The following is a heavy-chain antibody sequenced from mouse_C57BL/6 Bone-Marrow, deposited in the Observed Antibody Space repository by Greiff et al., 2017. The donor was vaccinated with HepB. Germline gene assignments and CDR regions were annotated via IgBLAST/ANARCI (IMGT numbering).Heavy chain of an antibody. J-gene: IGHJ1*03. V-gene: IGHV2-4*01. D-gene: IGHD4-1*01. CDR3: AKTVNWDWYFDV. CDR1: GFSLTSYG. CDR2: IWSGGST. Sequence: VKLMESGPGLVQPSQRLSITCTVSGFSLTSYGVHWVRQPPGKGLEWLGVIWSGGSTDYNAAFISRLSISKDNSKSQVFFKMNSLQADDTAIYYCAKTVNWDWYFDVWGTGTTVTVSS.